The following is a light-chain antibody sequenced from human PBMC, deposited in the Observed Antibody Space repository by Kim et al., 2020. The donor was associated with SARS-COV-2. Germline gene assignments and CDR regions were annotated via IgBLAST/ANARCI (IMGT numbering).Light chain of an antibody. CDR2: GAS. Sequence: PGERATLSCRASQSVSNTYLAWYQQKPGQAPRLLIYGASSRATGIPDRFSGSGSGTDFTLTISRLEPEDFAVYYCQLYGNSPRTFGQGTKVDIK. V-gene: IGKV3-20*01. CDR1: QSVSNTY. J-gene: IGKJ1*01. CDR3: QLYGNSPRT.